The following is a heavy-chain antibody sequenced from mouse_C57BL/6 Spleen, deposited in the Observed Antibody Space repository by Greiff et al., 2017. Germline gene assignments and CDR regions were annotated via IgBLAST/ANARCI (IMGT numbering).Heavy chain of an antibody. V-gene: IGHV1-76*01. CDR3: ARDYYGSSCAY. CDR1: GYTFTDYY. Sequence: QVQLKESGAELVRPGASVKLSCKASGYTFTDYYINWVKQRPGQGLEWIARIYPGSGNTYYNEKFKGKATLTAEKSSSTAYMQLSSLTSEDSAVYFCARDYYGSSCAYWGQGTLVTVSA. CDR2: IYPGSGNT. J-gene: IGHJ3*01. D-gene: IGHD1-1*01.